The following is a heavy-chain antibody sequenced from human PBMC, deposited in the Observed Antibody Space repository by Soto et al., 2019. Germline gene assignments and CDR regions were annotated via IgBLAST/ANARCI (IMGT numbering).Heavy chain of an antibody. Sequence: QVQLVQSGAEVKKPGASVKVSCRASGYTFTSYGISWVRQAPGQGLERMGWLSAYNGNTNYAQKLQGRVTMTTDTTTSTAYVELRSLRSDDTAVYSCARDQDDYGDYLALDYWGQGTLVTVSS. CDR1: GYTFTSYG. D-gene: IGHD4-17*01. CDR2: LSAYNGNT. V-gene: IGHV1-18*01. CDR3: ARDQDDYGDYLALDY. J-gene: IGHJ4*02.